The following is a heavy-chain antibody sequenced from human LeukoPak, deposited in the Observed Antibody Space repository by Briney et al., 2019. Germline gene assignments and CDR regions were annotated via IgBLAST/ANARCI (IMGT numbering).Heavy chain of an antibody. J-gene: IGHJ5*01. Sequence: SETLSLTCTVSGGSIRGYYWSWIRQPAGKGLEWIGRIYTSGNTNYNPSLKSRVTMSVDTSKNQFSLKLSSVTAADTAVYYCARDHGITVVLNWFDSWGQGTLVTVSS. V-gene: IGHV4-4*07. CDR3: ARDHGITVVLNWFDS. D-gene: IGHD3-10*01. CDR2: IYTSGNT. CDR1: GGSIRGYY.